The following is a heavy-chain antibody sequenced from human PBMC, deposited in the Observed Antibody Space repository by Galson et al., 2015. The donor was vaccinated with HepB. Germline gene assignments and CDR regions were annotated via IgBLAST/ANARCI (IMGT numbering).Heavy chain of an antibody. D-gene: IGHD3-9*01. CDR2: ISYDGSNK. V-gene: IGHV3-30*04. Sequence: SLRLSCAASGFTFSSYAMHWVRQAPGKGLEWVAVISYDGSNKYYADSVKGRFTISRDNSKNTLYLQMNSLRAEDTAVYYCARNQILTGYMSPGVLDYWGQGTLVTVSS. CDR1: GFTFSSYA. CDR3: ARNQILTGYMSPGVLDY. J-gene: IGHJ4*02.